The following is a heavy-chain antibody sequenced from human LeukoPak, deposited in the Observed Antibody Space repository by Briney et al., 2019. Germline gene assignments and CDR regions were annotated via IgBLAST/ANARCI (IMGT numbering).Heavy chain of an antibody. V-gene: IGHV3-23*01. J-gene: IGHJ6*02. CDR1: GFRFSSYA. Sequence: PGGSLRLACAASGFRFSSYAMSWVRQAPGKGLEWVSAISGSGVSTYYADSVKGRFTISRDNAKNSLYLQMNSLRAEDTAVYYCARAPMVRGVIIYSLDGMDVWGQGTTVTVSS. CDR3: ARAPMVRGVIIYSLDGMDV. CDR2: ISGSGVST. D-gene: IGHD3-10*01.